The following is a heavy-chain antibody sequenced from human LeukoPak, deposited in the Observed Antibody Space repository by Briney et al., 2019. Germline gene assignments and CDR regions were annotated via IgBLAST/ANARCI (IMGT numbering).Heavy chain of an antibody. CDR3: ARDAGYSYGLCAFDI. D-gene: IGHD5-18*01. V-gene: IGHV4-31*03. Sequence: SETLSLTCTVSGGSISSGGDYWGWVRQHPGRGLEWIGYIYYSGSTYHNPSLKSRVTISVDTSKNQFSLKLSSVTAADTAVYYCARDAGYSYGLCAFDIWGQGTMVTVSS. CDR1: GGSISSGGDY. J-gene: IGHJ3*02. CDR2: IYYSGST.